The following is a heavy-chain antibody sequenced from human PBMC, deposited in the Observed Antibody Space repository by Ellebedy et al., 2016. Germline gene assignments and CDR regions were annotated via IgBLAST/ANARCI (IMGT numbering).Heavy chain of an antibody. CDR2: ISDDGTNK. Sequence: GGSLRLSCAASGFTFSNNGMHWVRQAPGKGLEWVAAISDDGTNKYHADSVKGRFTISRDNSKNTLHLQMDSLRAEDTAVYYCANGVGSFASFDYWGRGTLVTVSS. J-gene: IGHJ4*02. CDR3: ANGVGSFASFDY. D-gene: IGHD3-9*01. V-gene: IGHV3-30*18. CDR1: GFTFSNNG.